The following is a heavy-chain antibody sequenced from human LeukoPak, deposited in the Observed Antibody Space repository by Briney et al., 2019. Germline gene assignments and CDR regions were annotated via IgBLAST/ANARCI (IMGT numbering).Heavy chain of an antibody. J-gene: IGHJ4*02. Sequence: GGSLRLSCAASGFTFSSYAMSWVRQAPGKGLEWVSAISGSGGSTYYADSVKGRFTISRDNSKNTLYLQMKSLRAEDTAVYYCAKDGPTAMVTIPTYFDYWGQGTLVTVSS. CDR3: AKDGPTAMVTIPTYFDY. CDR1: GFTFSSYA. CDR2: ISGSGGST. V-gene: IGHV3-23*01. D-gene: IGHD5-18*01.